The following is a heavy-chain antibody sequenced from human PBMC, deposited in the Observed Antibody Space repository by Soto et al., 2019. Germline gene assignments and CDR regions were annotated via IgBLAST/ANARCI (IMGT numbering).Heavy chain of an antibody. D-gene: IGHD3-9*01. V-gene: IGHV5-51*03. CDR2: IFPDDSET. CDR3: GRWGYYDILTGAAFDF. Sequence: EVQLVQSGAEVKKPGESLKISCKAAGYYFTNYWIGWVRQMPGKGLEWMGIIFPDDSETRYSPPFQGQVTISADKTGSIAYLQWSSLKASDTAMYYCGRWGYYDILTGAAFDFWGHGTRVIVSS. J-gene: IGHJ3*01. CDR1: GYYFTNYW.